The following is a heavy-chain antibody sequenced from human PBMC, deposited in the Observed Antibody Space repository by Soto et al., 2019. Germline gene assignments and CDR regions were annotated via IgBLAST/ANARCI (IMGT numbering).Heavy chain of an antibody. D-gene: IGHD1-7*01. J-gene: IGHJ6*02. CDR2: ILPIFGTA. CDR1: GGTFSSYA. CDR3: ARDTGTTERIVDYYGMDV. V-gene: IGHV1-69*01. Sequence: QVQLVQSGAEVKKPGSSVKVSCKASGGTFSSYAISWVRQAPGQGLEWMGGILPIFGTANYAQKFQGRVTITADESTSTAYMELSSLRSEDTAVYYCARDTGTTERIVDYYGMDVWGQGTTVTVSS.